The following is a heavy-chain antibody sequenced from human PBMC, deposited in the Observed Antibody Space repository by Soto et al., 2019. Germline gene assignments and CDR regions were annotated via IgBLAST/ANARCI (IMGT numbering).Heavy chain of an antibody. CDR3: ARDPLWGTAMVLWYFDL. D-gene: IGHD5-18*01. V-gene: IGHV3-66*01. Sequence: GGSLRLSCAASGFTVSSSYMSWVRQAPGKGLEWVSAIYSGGNTYYADSVKGRFTISRDNSKNTLYLQMNSLRAEDTAVYYCARDPLWGTAMVLWYFDLWGRGTLVTVSS. J-gene: IGHJ2*01. CDR2: IYSGGNT. CDR1: GFTVSSSY.